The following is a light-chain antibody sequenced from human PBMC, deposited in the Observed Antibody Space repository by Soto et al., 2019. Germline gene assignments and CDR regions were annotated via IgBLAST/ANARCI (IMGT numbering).Light chain of an antibody. Sequence: QSALTQPASVSGSPGQSITISCTGTRSDIGAYNFVSWYQQHPGEVPKLMLYDVNVRPSGVSNRFSGSTSGNTASLTISGLQAEDEADYYCASWTTSTTMIFGGGTKLPVL. CDR3: ASWTTSTTMI. CDR2: DVN. J-gene: IGLJ2*01. V-gene: IGLV2-14*03. CDR1: RSDIGAYNF.